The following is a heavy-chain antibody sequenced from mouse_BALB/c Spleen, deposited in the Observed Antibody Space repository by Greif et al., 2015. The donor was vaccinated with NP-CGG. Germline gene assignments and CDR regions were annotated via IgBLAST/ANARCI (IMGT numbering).Heavy chain of an antibody. CDR1: GYTFTSYW. CDR3: ARYYYAMDY. Sequence: QVQLQQSGAELAKPGASVKMSCKASGYTFTSYWMHWVKQRPGQGLEWIGYINPSTGYTEYNQKLEDKATLTADKSSSTAYMQLSSLTSEDSAVYYCARYYYAMDYWGQGTSVTVSS. CDR2: INPSTGYT. J-gene: IGHJ4*01. V-gene: IGHV1-7*01.